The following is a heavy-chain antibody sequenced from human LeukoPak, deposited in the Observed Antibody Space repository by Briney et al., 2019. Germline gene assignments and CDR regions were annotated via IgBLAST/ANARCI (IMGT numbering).Heavy chain of an antibody. CDR3: ARGDASGRPGIAFDF. D-gene: IGHD1-26*01. V-gene: IGHV4-59*01. CDR2: FHDSEST. Sequence: SETLSLTCNVSGGSISSNYWSWIRQPPGKGLEWIGYFHDSESTNYNPSLKSRVSISVDTSKKQVSLKLSSVTAADTAVNYCARGDASGRPGIAFDFWGQGTLVTVSS. J-gene: IGHJ4*02. CDR1: GGSISSNY.